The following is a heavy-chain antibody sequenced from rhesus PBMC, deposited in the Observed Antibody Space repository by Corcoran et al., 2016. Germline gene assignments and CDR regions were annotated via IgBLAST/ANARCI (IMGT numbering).Heavy chain of an antibody. V-gene: IGHV4-127*01. Sequence: QVQLQESGPGLVKPSETLSLTCAVSGYSISSGYGWSWIRQPPGKGLAWFGYIGGSSGTPNYNPSLKSRVTISKDTSKNQFSLKLSSVTAADTAVYYCARDYYSGSYYMYYFDYWGQGVLVTVSS. D-gene: IGHD3-16*01. CDR3: ARDYYSGSYYMYYFDY. CDR1: GYSISSGYG. J-gene: IGHJ4*01. CDR2: IGGSSGTP.